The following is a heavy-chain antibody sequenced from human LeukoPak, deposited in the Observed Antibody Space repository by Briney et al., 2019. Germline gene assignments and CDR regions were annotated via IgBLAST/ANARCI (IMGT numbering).Heavy chain of an antibody. V-gene: IGHV1-18*01. Sequence: GASVKVSCKASGYTFTSYGISWVRQAPGQGLEWMGWISAYNGNTNYAQKLQGRVTMTTDTSTSTAYMELRSLRSDDTAVYYCARDRSYSSGWYSPPGNDYWGQGTLVTVSS. CDR1: GYTFTSYG. D-gene: IGHD6-19*01. CDR2: ISAYNGNT. J-gene: IGHJ4*02. CDR3: ARDRSYSSGWYSPPGNDY.